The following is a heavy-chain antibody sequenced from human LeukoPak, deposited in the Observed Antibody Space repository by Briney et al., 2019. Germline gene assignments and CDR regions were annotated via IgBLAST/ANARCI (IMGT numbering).Heavy chain of an antibody. CDR3: AKGYCSGTNCSVFFDY. V-gene: IGHV3-23*01. Sequence: PGGSLRLSCAASGFTFSPYAISWVRQAPGKGLEWVSAISGSGASTYYADSVKGRFAISRDNSKNTLYLQMNSLRAEDTAVYYCAKGYCSGTNCSVFFDYWGRGTLVTVSS. J-gene: IGHJ4*02. CDR1: GFTFSPYA. D-gene: IGHD2-2*01. CDR2: ISGSGAST.